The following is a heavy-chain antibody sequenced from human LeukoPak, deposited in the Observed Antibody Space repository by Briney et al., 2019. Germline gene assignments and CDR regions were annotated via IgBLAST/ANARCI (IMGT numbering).Heavy chain of an antibody. V-gene: IGHV1-18*01. CDR3: ARNVGPRDYYDSSGYYTPGVFDI. Sequence: ASVKVSCKASGYTFTSYGISWVRQAPGQGLEWMGWISAYNGNTNYAQKLQGRVTMTTDTSTSTAYMELRSLRSDDTAVYYCARNVGPRDYYDSSGYYTPGVFDIGGKGKMVTVSS. J-gene: IGHJ3*02. CDR2: ISAYNGNT. CDR1: GYTFTSYG. D-gene: IGHD3-22*01.